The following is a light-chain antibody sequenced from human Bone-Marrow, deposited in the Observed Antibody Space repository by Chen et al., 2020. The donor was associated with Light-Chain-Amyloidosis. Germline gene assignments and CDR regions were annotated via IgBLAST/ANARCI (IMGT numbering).Light chain of an antibody. Sequence: DIVPTQSQDSLALHLGAPATFNSKSSQSLLSSSTNKNYLGWYQQKPGQPPKLLLYWASTRQSGVPDRFTGSGSGTEFSLTISSLQPEDVAVYYCQQYFSTLRTFGQGTKVEIK. J-gene: IGKJ1*01. CDR1: QSLLSSSTNKNY. CDR2: WAS. V-gene: IGKV4-1*01. CDR3: QQYFSTLRT.